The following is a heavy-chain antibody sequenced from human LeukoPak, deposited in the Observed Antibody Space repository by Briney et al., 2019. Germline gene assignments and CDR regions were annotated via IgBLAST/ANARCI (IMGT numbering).Heavy chain of an antibody. CDR2: IYSGGST. V-gene: IGHV3-53*01. Sequence: PGGSLRLSCAASGFTVSSNYMSWVRQAPGKGLEWVSVIYSGGSTYYADSVKGRFTISRDNSKNTLYLQMNSLRAEDTAVYYCAKDKSEVVVIKLLDYWGQGTLVAVSS. D-gene: IGHD3-22*01. J-gene: IGHJ4*02. CDR1: GFTVSSNY. CDR3: AKDKSEVVVIKLLDY.